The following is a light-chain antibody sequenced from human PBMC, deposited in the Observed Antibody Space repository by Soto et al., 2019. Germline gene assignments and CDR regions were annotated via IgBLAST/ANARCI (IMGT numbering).Light chain of an antibody. CDR3: AAWAESLNGRA. CDR1: SXNIGTNT. Sequence: QSVLTQPPSASGTPGQRVTISCSGSSXNIGTNTVNWYRQLPGTAPKLLMFVNSQRPSGVPDRISGSKSGTSASLAISGLQSEDEADHYCAAWAESLNGRAFGTGTRAPS. CDR2: VNS. V-gene: IGLV1-44*01. J-gene: IGLJ1*01.